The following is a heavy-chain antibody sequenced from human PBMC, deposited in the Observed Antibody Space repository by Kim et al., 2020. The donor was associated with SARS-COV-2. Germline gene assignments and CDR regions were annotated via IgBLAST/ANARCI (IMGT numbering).Heavy chain of an antibody. D-gene: IGHD3-3*01. CDR3: AKDPFYDFWSGYYFDY. J-gene: IGHJ4*02. Sequence: SLRLSCAASGFTFSSYALSWVRQAPGKGLEWVSTISGSGGSTYYADSVKGRFTISRDNSKNTLYLQMNSLRAEDTAVYYCAKDPFYDFWSGYYFDYWGQGTLVTVSS. CDR2: ISGSGGST. V-gene: IGHV3-23*01. CDR1: GFTFSSYA.